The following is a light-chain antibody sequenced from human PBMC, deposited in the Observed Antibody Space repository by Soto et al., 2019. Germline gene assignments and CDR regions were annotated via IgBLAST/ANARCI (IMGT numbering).Light chain of an antibody. CDR3: QQRSNLPWT. V-gene: IGKV3-11*01. CDR2: DAS. CDR1: QSVSSY. Sequence: EIVLTQSPATLSLSPGERATLSCRASQSVSSYLAWYQQKPGQAPRLLIYDASNRATGIPARFSGSGSGTDFTRTISSLEPEDFAVYYCQQRSNLPWTFGQGTKVEIK. J-gene: IGKJ1*01.